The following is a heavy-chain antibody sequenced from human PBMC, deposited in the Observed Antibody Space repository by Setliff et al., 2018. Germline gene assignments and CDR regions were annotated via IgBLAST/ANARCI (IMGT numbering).Heavy chain of an antibody. J-gene: IGHJ6*02. CDR2: IYYSGST. Sequence: SETLSLTCAVYGGSFSGYYWGWIRQPPGKGLEWIGSIYYSGSTYYNPSLKSRVTISVDTSKNQFSLKLSSVTAADTAVYYCARDLGDYGSGSYSIPHYYYYYGMDVWGQGTTVTVSS. D-gene: IGHD3-10*01. CDR3: ARDLGDYGSGSYSIPHYYYYYGMDV. CDR1: GGSFSGYY. V-gene: IGHV4-34*01.